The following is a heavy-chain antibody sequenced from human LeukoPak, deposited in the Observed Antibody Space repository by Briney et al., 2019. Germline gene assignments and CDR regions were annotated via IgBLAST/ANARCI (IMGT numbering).Heavy chain of an antibody. D-gene: IGHD5-24*01. J-gene: IGHJ4*02. V-gene: IGHV1-18*01. CDR3: AREGDGYFDY. Sequence: ASVKVSCKASGYSSTNYGISWVRQAPGQGLEWMGWIHIYRGNTNYAQKFQGRVTITADKSTSTAYMELSSLRSEDTAVYYCAREGDGYFDYWGQGTLVTVSS. CDR2: IHIYRGNT. CDR1: GYSSTNYG.